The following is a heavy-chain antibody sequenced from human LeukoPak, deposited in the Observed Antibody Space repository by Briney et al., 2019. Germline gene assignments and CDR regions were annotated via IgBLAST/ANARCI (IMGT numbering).Heavy chain of an antibody. V-gene: IGHV4-59*01. D-gene: IGHD3-3*01. CDR2: IYPGEST. Sequence: SETLSLTCTVSGGSISSYYWSWIRQPPGKGLEWIGYIYPGESTNYNPSLKSRVTISVDTSKNQFSLKLSSVTAADTAVYYCARSQYYDFWSGYYEANWFDPWGQGTLVTLSS. CDR3: ARSQYYDFWSGYYEANWFDP. CDR1: GGSISSYY. J-gene: IGHJ5*02.